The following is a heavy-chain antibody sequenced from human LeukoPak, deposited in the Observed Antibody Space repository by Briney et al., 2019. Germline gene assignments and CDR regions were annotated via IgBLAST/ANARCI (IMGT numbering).Heavy chain of an antibody. CDR1: GGSITGYS. CDR2: IYHNGDT. V-gene: IGHV4-59*01. D-gene: IGHD3-10*01. Sequence: PSETLSLTCSVSGGSITGYSWSWIRQTPGKGLEWIGYIYHNGDTHYNPSLNSRLSMSVDTPNKQFSLNLRSVTAADTAVYYCVRGPYGSSISNWFDPWGQGLLVTVSS. J-gene: IGHJ5*02. CDR3: VRGPYGSSISNWFDP.